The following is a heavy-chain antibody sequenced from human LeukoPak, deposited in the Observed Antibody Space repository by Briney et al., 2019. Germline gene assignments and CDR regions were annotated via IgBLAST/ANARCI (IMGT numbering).Heavy chain of an antibody. CDR2: IYSGGST. Sequence: GGSLRLSCAASGFTVSSNYMSWVRQAPGKGLEWVSVIYSGGSTYYADSVKGRFTISRDNSKTTLYLQMNSLRAEDTAVYYCARETGTMVRGDMYNWFDPWGQGTLVTVSS. J-gene: IGHJ5*02. CDR1: GFTVSSNY. CDR3: ARETGTMVRGDMYNWFDP. D-gene: IGHD3-10*01. V-gene: IGHV3-53*01.